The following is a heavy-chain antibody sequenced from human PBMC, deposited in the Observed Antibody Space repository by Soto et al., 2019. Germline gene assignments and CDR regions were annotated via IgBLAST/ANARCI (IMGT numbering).Heavy chain of an antibody. CDR1: GGTFNSYA. J-gene: IGHJ4*02. V-gene: IGHV1-69*12. CDR2: IIPIFGTA. Sequence: QVQLVQSGAEVKKPGSSVKVSCKASGGTFNSYAISWVRQAPGQGLEWMGGIIPIFGTANYAQKFQGRVTITANESTSTAYMELSSLRSEDTAVYYCARDLRDSYGPHDTDYWGQGTLVTVSS. CDR3: ARDLRDSYGPHDTDY. D-gene: IGHD5-18*01.